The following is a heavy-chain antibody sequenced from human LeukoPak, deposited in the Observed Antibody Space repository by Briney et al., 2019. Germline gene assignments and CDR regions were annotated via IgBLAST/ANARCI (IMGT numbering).Heavy chain of an antibody. Sequence: PGGSLRLSCAASGFTFSSYWMSWVRQAPGKGLEWVANIKQDGSEKYYVDSVKGRFTISRDNAKNSLYLQMNSLRAEDTALYYCAKDMAPDIVVVPAPYGNYYYGMDVWGQGTTVTVSS. J-gene: IGHJ6*02. D-gene: IGHD2-2*01. CDR2: IKQDGSEK. CDR3: AKDMAPDIVVVPAPYGNYYYGMDV. V-gene: IGHV3-7*03. CDR1: GFTFSSYW.